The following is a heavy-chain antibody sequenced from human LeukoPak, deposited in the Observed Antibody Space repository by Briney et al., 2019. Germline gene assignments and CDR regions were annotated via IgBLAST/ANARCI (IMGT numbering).Heavy chain of an antibody. D-gene: IGHD1-26*01. CDR1: GFTFSSYA. CDR3: AKDVGIVGASMYFDY. Sequence: PGGSLRLSCAASGFTFSSYAMSWVRQAPGKGLEWVSAISGSGGSTYYADSVKGRFTISRDNSKNTLYLQMNSLRAEDAALYYCAKDVGIVGASMYFDYWGQGTLVTVSS. CDR2: ISGSGGST. J-gene: IGHJ4*02. V-gene: IGHV3-23*01.